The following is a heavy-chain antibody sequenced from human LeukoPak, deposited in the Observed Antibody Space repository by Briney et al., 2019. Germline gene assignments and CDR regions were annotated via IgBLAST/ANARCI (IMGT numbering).Heavy chain of an antibody. D-gene: IGHD2-15*01. J-gene: IGHJ4*02. V-gene: IGHV4-59*01. Sequence: PSETPSLTCTVSGGSISSYYWSWIRQPPGKGLEWIGYIYYSGSTNYNPSLKSRVTISVDTSKNQFSLKLSSVTAADTAVYYCARVGSGGSPDYWGQGTLVTVSS. CDR1: GGSISSYY. CDR3: ARVGSGGSPDY. CDR2: IYYSGST.